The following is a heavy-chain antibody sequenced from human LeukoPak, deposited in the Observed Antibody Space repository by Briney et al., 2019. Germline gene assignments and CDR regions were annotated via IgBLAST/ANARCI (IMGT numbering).Heavy chain of an antibody. Sequence: PGGSLRLSCVASGFTFSSTTMGWVRQAPGKGLVWVSRIRGDGIVTNYADSVEGRFTVSRDNAKNTVHLQMNSLRDDDTAVYYCARASPADFNLWGRGTLVTVSS. CDR2: IRGDGIVT. J-gene: IGHJ2*01. V-gene: IGHV3-74*01. CDR3: ARASPADFNL. CDR1: GFTFSSTT.